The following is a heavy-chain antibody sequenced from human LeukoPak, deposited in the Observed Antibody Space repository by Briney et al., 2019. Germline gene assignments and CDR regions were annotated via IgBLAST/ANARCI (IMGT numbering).Heavy chain of an antibody. V-gene: IGHV1-2*02. CDR1: GYTFTGYF. CDR3: ARDRSPAPGRSYGRGHFDH. D-gene: IGHD5-18*01. Sequence: ASVKVSCKASGYTFTGYFIHWVRQAPGQGLEWMGWINPNSGGTNYAQKFQGRVTMTRDTSINTAYMELSRLTSDDTAVYYCARDRSPAPGRSYGRGHFDHWGQGTLVTVSS. J-gene: IGHJ4*02. CDR2: INPNSGGT.